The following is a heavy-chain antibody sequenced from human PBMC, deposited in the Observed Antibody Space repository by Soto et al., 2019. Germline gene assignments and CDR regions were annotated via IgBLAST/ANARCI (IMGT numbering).Heavy chain of an antibody. D-gene: IGHD6-6*01. J-gene: IGHJ4*02. CDR1: GFTFSSYG. CDR2: IWYDGSNK. V-gene: IGHV3-33*01. Sequence: GGSLRLSCAASGFTFSSYGMHWVRQAPGKGLEWVAVIWYDGSNKYYADSVKGRFTISRDNSKNTLYLQMNSLRAEDTAVYYCARDPREYSSSTPLDYWGQGTLVTVSS. CDR3: ARDPREYSSSTPLDY.